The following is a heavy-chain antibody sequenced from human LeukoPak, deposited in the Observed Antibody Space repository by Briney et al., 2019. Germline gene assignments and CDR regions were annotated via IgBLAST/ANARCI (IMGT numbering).Heavy chain of an antibody. CDR3: ARGRNWNLHFDY. J-gene: IGHJ4*02. CDR2: IYYSGST. Sequence: KTSETLSLTCTVSGGSISSSSYYWGWIRQPPGKGLEWIGNIYYSGSTYYNPSLKSRVTISVDTSKNQFSLKLSSVTAADTAVYYCARGRNWNLHFDYWGQGTLVTVSS. CDR1: GGSISSSSYY. V-gene: IGHV4-39*01. D-gene: IGHD1-7*01.